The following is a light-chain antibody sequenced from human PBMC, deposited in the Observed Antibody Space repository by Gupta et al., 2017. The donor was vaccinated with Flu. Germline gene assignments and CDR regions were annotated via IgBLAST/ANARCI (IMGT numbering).Light chain of an antibody. Sequence: PCTLSASVGDTATLTCRASESISNDLDWHQQKAGQAPRLLIYDASKRDTGVPARFSGSGSGTDFTLTISSLEPEDFAVYYCHQPINCPATFGQGTKVEIK. V-gene: IGKV3-11*01. CDR1: ESISND. CDR2: DAS. J-gene: IGKJ2*01. CDR3: HQPINCPAT.